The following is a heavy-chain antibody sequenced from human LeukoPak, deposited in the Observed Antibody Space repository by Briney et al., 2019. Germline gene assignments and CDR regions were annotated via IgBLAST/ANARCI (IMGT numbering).Heavy chain of an antibody. CDR2: INPNSGGT. D-gene: IGHD3-22*01. CDR1: GYTFTGYY. V-gene: IGHV1-2*02. Sequence: GASVTVSCKASGYTFTGYYMHWVRLAPEQGLEWMGWINPNSGGTNYAQTFQGRVTMTRDTSISTAYMELSRLRADDTAVYYCARDRYSGYYDYWGQGTLVSVSS. J-gene: IGHJ4*02. CDR3: ARDRYSGYYDY.